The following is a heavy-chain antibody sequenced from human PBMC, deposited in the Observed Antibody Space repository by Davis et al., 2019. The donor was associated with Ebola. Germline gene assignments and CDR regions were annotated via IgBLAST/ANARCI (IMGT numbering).Heavy chain of an antibody. CDR3: SRGGAVKFDY. CDR2: IKQDGSEI. CDR1: GFTFSSYA. J-gene: IGHJ4*02. D-gene: IGHD4-17*01. Sequence: GESLKISCAASGFTFSSYAMHWVRQAPVKGLEWVANIKQDGSEIHYVDSVKGRFTISRDNTKNSLYLQMNSLRDEDTALYYCSRGGAVKFDYWGQGTLVTVSS. V-gene: IGHV3-7*01.